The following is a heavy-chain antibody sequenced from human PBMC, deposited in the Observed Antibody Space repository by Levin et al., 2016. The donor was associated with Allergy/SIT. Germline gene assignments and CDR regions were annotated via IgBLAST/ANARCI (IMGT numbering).Heavy chain of an antibody. J-gene: IGHJ4*02. V-gene: IGHV4-4*02. CDR2: IYHSGST. CDR3: ARLPPGKGVRGVIPNHYFDY. Sequence: WIRQPPGKGLEWIGEIYHSGSTNYNPSLKSRVTISVDKSKNQFSLKLSSVTAADTAVYYCARLPPGKGVRGVIPNHYFDYWGQGTLVTVSS. D-gene: IGHD3-10*01.